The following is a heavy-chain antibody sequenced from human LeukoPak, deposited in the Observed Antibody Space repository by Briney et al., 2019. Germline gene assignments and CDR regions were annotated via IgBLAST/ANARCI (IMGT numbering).Heavy chain of an antibody. D-gene: IGHD6-19*01. CDR1: GFTFSSYA. CDR3: ARDRYSSGWYDY. Sequence: GGSLRLSCAASGFTFSSYAMSWVRQAPGKGLEWVSLVYSGGSTYYADSVKGRFTISRDNSENTLYLQMNSLRVEDTAVYYCARDRYSSGWYDYWGQGTLVTVSS. V-gene: IGHV3-66*01. CDR2: VYSGGST. J-gene: IGHJ4*02.